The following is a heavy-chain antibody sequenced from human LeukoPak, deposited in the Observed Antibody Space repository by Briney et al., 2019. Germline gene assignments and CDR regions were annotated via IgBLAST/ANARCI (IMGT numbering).Heavy chain of an antibody. CDR1: GGSISSSSYY. Sequence: PSETLSLTCTVSGGSISSSSYYWGWIRQPPGKGLEWIGSIYYSGSTYYNPSLKSRVTISVDTSKNQFSLKLSSVTAADTAVYYCARHLTYYCDSSGLYYFDYWGQGTLVTVSS. CDR2: IYYSGST. CDR3: ARHLTYYCDSSGLYYFDY. D-gene: IGHD3-22*01. V-gene: IGHV4-39*01. J-gene: IGHJ4*02.